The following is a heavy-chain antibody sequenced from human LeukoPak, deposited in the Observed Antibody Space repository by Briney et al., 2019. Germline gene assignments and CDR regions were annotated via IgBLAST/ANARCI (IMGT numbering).Heavy chain of an antibody. CDR1: GGSISSSSYY. Sequence: SETLSLTCTVSGGSISSSSYYWGWIRQPPGKGLEWIGSIYFGGTTYYNAPLKSRVTLSVDTSKNLFSLTLASVTAADTAIYYCARLRRVRGGRMELDYWGQGTLVTVSS. J-gene: IGHJ4*02. D-gene: IGHD3-10*01. CDR2: IYFGGTT. CDR3: ARLRRVRGGRMELDY. V-gene: IGHV4-39*01.